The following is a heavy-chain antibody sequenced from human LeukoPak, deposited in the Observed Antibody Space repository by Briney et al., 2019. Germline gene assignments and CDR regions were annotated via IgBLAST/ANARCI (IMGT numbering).Heavy chain of an antibody. CDR2: INHSGST. V-gene: IGHV4-34*01. CDR3: ARGRYSYGFDY. J-gene: IGHJ4*02. Sequence: SETLSLTCAVYGGSFSGYYWSWVRQPPGKGLEWIGEINHSGSTNYNPSLKRRVTISVDTSKNQFSLKLSSVTAADTAVYYCARGRYSYGFDYWGQGTLVTVSS. CDR1: GGSFSGYY. D-gene: IGHD5-18*01.